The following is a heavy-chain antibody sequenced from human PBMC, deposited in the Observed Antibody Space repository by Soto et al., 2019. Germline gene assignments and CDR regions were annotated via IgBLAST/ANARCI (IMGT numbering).Heavy chain of an antibody. Sequence: KGLEWVSSISSSSSYIYYADSVKGRFTISRDNAKNSLYLQMNNLRAEDTAVYYFLCHAEDCKRVAVPVSAFLLNRTSDL. CDR3: LCHAEDCKRVAVPVSAFLLNRTSDL. V-gene: IGHV3-21*01. CDR2: ISSSSSYI. D-gene: IGHD2-21*02. J-gene: IGHJ2*01.